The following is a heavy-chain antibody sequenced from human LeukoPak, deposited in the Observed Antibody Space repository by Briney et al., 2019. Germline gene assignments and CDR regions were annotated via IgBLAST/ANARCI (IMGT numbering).Heavy chain of an antibody. D-gene: IGHD3-3*01. CDR2: ISGSGGST. V-gene: IGHV3-23*01. CDR3: AKGHGFWSGYYAFDI. J-gene: IGHJ3*02. CDR1: GFTFSSYA. Sequence: PGGSLRLSCAASGFTFSSYAMSWVRQAPGKGLEWVSTISGSGGSTYYADSVKGRFTISRDNSKNTLYLQMNSLRAEDTAVYYCAKGHGFWSGYYAFDIWGQGTMVTVSS.